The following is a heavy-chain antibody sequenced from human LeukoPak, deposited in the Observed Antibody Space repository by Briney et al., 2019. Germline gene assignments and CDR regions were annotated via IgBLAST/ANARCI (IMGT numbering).Heavy chain of an antibody. CDR3: AKTSGSYYKVLDY. D-gene: IGHD3-10*01. Sequence: GGSLRLSCAASGFTFSSYGMSWVRQAPGKGLEWVAAISGSGGSTYYADSVKGRFTISRDNARNSLYLQMNSLGAEDTALYYCAKTSGSYYKVLDYWGQGTLVTVSS. CDR2: ISGSGGST. J-gene: IGHJ4*02. V-gene: IGHV3-23*01. CDR1: GFTFSSYG.